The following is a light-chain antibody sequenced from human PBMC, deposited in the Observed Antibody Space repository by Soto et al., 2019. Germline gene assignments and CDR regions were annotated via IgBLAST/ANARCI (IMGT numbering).Light chain of an antibody. CDR2: AAS. CDR3: QQYNNWHPRYT. J-gene: IGKJ2*01. CDR1: QSVSSN. V-gene: IGKV3-15*01. Sequence: EIVMTQSPATLSVSPGERATLSCRASQSVSSNLAWYQQKPGQAPMLLIYAASTRATGIPARFSGSGSGTEFTLTISSLQSEDFAVYYCQQYNNWHPRYTFGQGTKVDIK.